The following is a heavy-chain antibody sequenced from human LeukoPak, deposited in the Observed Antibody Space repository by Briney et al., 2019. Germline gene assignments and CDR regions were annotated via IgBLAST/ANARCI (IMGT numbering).Heavy chain of an antibody. CDR3: AKDRVLRYFDWLFDLDY. J-gene: IGHJ4*02. V-gene: IGHV3-30*02. Sequence: GGSLRLSCAASGFTFSNYGMHWVRQAPGKGLEWVAFIRYDGSNKYQTDSVKGRFTISRDNSKNTLYLQMNSLRAEDTALYYCAKDRVLRYFDWLFDLDYWGQGTLVIVSS. CDR2: IRYDGSNK. CDR1: GFTFSNYG. D-gene: IGHD3-9*01.